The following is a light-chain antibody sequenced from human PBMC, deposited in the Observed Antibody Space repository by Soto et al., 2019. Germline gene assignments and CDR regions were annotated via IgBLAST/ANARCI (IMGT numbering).Light chain of an antibody. CDR1: RSVGGN. J-gene: IGKJ5*01. V-gene: IGKV3-15*01. CDR3: QQYSKGPPIT. Sequence: EVVMTQSPATLSVAPGERATLSCRASRSVGGNLAWYQQKPGQAPRLLIYAASTRATGVPGRFSGSGSGTEFTLTISSLQSEDFAVYYCQQYSKGPPITFGQGTRLEI. CDR2: AAS.